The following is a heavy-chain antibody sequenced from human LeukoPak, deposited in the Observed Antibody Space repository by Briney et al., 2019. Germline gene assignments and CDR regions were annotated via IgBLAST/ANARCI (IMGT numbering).Heavy chain of an antibody. CDR3: AGGGITITSY. V-gene: IGHV4-34*01. Sequence: SETLSLTCAVYGGSFSGYYWSWIRQPPGKGLEWIGEINHSGSTNYNPSLKSRVTISVDTSKNQFSLKLSSVTAADTAVYYCAGGGITITSYWGQGTLVTVSS. D-gene: IGHD3-10*01. CDR1: GGSFSGYY. CDR2: INHSGST. J-gene: IGHJ4*02.